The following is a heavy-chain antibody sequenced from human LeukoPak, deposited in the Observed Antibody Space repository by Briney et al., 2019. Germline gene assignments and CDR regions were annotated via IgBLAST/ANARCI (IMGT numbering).Heavy chain of an antibody. CDR2: IIPIFGTA. Sequence: SVKVSCKASGGTFSSYAISWVRQAPGQGLEWMGGIIPIFGTANYAQKFQGRVTITADKSTSTAYMELSSLRSEDTAVYYCAREFLLDYGDYHYFDYWGQGTLVTVSS. CDR1: GGTFSSYA. V-gene: IGHV1-69*06. D-gene: IGHD4-17*01. J-gene: IGHJ4*02. CDR3: AREFLLDYGDYHYFDY.